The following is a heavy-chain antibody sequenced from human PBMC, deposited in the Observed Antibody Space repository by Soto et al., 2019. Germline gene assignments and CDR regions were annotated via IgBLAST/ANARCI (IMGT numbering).Heavy chain of an antibody. J-gene: IGHJ6*03. CDR3: ARDTMTTVTTVGENYSYYMDV. CDR2: ISAYNGNT. D-gene: IGHD4-4*01. V-gene: IGHV1-18*01. CDR1: GYTFTSYG. Sequence: QVQLVQSGAEVKKPGASVKVSCKASGYTFTSYGISWVRQAPGQGLEWMGWISAYNGNTNYAQKLQGRVTMTTDTSPSTAYMELRSLRSDDTAVYYCARDTMTTVTTVGENYSYYMDVWGKGTTVTVSS.